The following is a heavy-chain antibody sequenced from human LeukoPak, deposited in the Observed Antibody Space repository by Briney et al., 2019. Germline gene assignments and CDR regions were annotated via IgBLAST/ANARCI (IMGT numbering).Heavy chain of an antibody. V-gene: IGHV1-69*05. Sequence: ASVKVSCKASGGTFSSYAISWVRQAPGQGLEWMGGIIPIFGTANYAQKFQGRVTITTDESTSTAYMELSSLRSEDTAVYYCARFRLGALRGYSPFRYWGQGTLVTVSS. CDR2: IIPIFGTA. D-gene: IGHD5-18*01. J-gene: IGHJ4*02. CDR3: ARFRLGALRGYSPFRY. CDR1: GGTFSSYA.